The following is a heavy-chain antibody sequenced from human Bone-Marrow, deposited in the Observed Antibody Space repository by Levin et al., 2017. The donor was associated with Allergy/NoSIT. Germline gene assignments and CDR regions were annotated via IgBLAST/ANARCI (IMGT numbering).Heavy chain of an antibody. CDR1: GFTFSSYG. CDR2: ISYDGSNK. Sequence: PGGSLRLSCAASGFTFSSYGMHWVRQAPGKGLEWVAVISYDGSNKYYADSVKGRFTISRDSSKNTLYLQMNGLRAEDTAVYYCARWGGSVVVVARIYDAFDNWGQGTMVTVSS. CDR3: ARWGGSVVVVARIYDAFDN. D-gene: IGHD2-15*01. J-gene: IGHJ3*02. V-gene: IGHV3-30*03.